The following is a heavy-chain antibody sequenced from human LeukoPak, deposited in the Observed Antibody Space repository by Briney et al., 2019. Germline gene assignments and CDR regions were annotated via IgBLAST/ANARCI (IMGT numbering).Heavy chain of an antibody. CDR2: IYSGGST. CDR1: GFTFSSYA. V-gene: IGHV3-66*02. Sequence: GESLRLSCAASGFTFSSYAMSWVRQAPGKGLEWVSVIYSGGSTYYADSVKGRFTISRDNSKNTLYLQMNSLRAEDTAVYYCARWSDSSGYYPFDYWGQGTLVTVSS. J-gene: IGHJ4*02. CDR3: ARWSDSSGYYPFDY. D-gene: IGHD3-22*01.